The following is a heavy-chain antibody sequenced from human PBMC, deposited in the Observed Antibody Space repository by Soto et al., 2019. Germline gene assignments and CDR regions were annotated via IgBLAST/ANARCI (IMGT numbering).Heavy chain of an antibody. CDR1: GFTFSSYA. Sequence: GGSLRLSCAASGFTFSSYAMHWVRQAPGKGLEWVAVISYDGSNKYYADSVKGRFTISRDNSKNTLYLQMNSLRAEDTAVYYCARGQIQLWRNAGDCDYWGQGTLVTVSS. CDR2: ISYDGSNK. V-gene: IGHV3-30-3*01. CDR3: ARGQIQLWRNAGDCDY. D-gene: IGHD5-18*01. J-gene: IGHJ4*02.